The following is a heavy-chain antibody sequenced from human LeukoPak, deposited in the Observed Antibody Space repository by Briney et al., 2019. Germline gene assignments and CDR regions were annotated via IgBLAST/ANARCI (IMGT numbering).Heavy chain of an antibody. V-gene: IGHV4-34*01. D-gene: IGHD3-10*01. J-gene: IGHJ5*02. CDR3: AREGLNMVRGVIPKEAWGWFDP. Sequence: KPSETLSLTCAVYGGSFSGSYWSWIRQPPGKGLEWIGEINHSGSTNYNPSLKSRVTISVDTSKNQFSLKLSSVTAADTAVYYCAREGLNMVRGVIPKEAWGWFDPWGQGTLVTVSS. CDR2: INHSGST. CDR1: GGSFSGSY.